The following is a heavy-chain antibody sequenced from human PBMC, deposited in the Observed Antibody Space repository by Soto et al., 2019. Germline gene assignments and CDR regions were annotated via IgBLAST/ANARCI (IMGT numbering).Heavy chain of an antibody. Sequence: SETLSLTCTVSGGSISSDYLSWIRQFPGKGLEWIGYINYNGNTNYNPALQSRVTISVDTSKNQFSLRLSSVTVADTAVYFCARESREFSSSGGLDVWGQGTTVTVSS. CDR1: GGSISSDY. D-gene: IGHD3-10*01. CDR2: INYNGNT. CDR3: ARESREFSSSGGLDV. J-gene: IGHJ6*02. V-gene: IGHV4-59*01.